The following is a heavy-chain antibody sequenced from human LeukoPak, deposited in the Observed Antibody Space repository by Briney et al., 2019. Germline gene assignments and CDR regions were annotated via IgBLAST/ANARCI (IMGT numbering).Heavy chain of an antibody. D-gene: IGHD1-26*01. J-gene: IGHJ4*02. V-gene: IGHV1-2*02. CDR1: GYTFTDHY. CDR3: AGGIASYSSSYFDY. CDR2: INPNNGGT. Sequence: ASVKVSCKASGYTFTDHYIHWVRQAPGQGLEWMGWINPNNGGTNYAQKFQGRVTMTRDTSIGTAYMELSRLRSGDTAVYYCAGGIASYSSSYFDYCGQGDLVTVSS.